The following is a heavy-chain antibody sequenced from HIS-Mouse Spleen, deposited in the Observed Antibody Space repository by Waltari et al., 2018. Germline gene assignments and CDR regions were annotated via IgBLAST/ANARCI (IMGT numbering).Heavy chain of an antibody. J-gene: IGHJ3*02. CDR3: ARVTGDDAFDI. CDR1: GDRVPRNPAP. D-gene: IGHD7-27*01. V-gene: IGHV6-1*01. Sequence: QVQLQQSGPGLVKHSQTLSLTCAFSGDRVPRNPAPLSRLRQSPSRGLEWLGRTYYRSKWYNDYAVSVKSRITINPDTSKNQFSLQLNSVTPEDTAVYYCARVTGDDAFDIWGQGTMVTVSS. CDR2: TYYRSKWYN.